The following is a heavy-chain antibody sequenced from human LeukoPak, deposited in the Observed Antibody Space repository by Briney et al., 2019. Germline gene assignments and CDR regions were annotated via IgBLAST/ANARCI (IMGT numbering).Heavy chain of an antibody. J-gene: IGHJ4*02. CDR1: GYTFTSYG. D-gene: IGHD3-22*01. CDR3: ARSRYYYDSSGSLNPFDY. CDR2: ISAYNGNT. Sequence: ASVKVSCKASGYTFTSYGISWVRQAPGQGLEWMGWISAYNGNTNCAQKLQGRVTMTTDTSTSTAYVELRSLRSDDTAVYYCARSRYYYDSSGSLNPFDYWGQGTLVTVSS. V-gene: IGHV1-18*01.